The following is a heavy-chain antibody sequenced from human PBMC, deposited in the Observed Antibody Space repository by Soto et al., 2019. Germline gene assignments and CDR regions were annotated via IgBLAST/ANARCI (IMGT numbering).Heavy chain of an antibody. CDR3: ARRAQSGHGFDY. V-gene: IGHV3-48*03. J-gene: IGHJ4*02. D-gene: IGHD6-25*01. CDR1: AFTFSTYE. Sequence: GSLRLSCVASAFTFSTYEMNWVRQAPGKGREWVSYISSNGITIYYADSVKGRFTISRDNVKNSLFLQINSLRAEDTAVYYCARRAQSGHGFDYWGQGTLVTVSS. CDR2: ISSNGITI.